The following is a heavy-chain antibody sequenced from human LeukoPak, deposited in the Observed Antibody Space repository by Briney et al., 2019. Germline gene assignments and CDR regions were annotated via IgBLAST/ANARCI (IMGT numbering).Heavy chain of an antibody. CDR2: IYTSGST. CDR1: GGSFSGYY. J-gene: IGHJ3*02. Sequence: SETLSLTCAVYGGSFSGYYWSWIRQPAGKGLEWIGRIYTSGSTNYNPSLKSRVTISVDTSKNQFSLKLSSVTAADTAVYYCARVSPHYYDSSGPNDAFDIWGQGTMVTVSS. CDR3: ARVSPHYYDSSGPNDAFDI. D-gene: IGHD3-22*01. V-gene: IGHV4-59*10.